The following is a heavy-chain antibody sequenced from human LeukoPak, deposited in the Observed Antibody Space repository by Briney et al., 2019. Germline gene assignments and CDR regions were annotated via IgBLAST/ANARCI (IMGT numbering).Heavy chain of an antibody. J-gene: IGHJ4*02. D-gene: IGHD4-23*01. V-gene: IGHV4-30-4*01. CDR1: GGSISSGDYY. CDR2: IYYSGST. CDR3: ARDLLNEGNHLDY. Sequence: TSQTLSLTCTVSGGSISSGDYYWSWIRQPPGKGLEWIGYIYYSGSTYYNPSLKSRVTISVDTSKNQFSLKLSSVTAADTAVYYCARDLLNEGNHLDYWGQGTLVTVSS.